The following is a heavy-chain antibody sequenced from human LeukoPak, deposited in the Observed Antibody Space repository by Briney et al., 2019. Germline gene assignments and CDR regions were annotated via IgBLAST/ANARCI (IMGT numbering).Heavy chain of an antibody. CDR1: GGSFRGYY. J-gene: IGHJ4*02. CDR3: ARVMGDY. Sequence: SETLSLTCAVYGGSFRGYYWSWIRQPPGKGLEWIGEINHSGSTNYNPSLKSRVTISVDKSKNQFALKLSSVTAADTAVYYCARVMGDYWGQGTLVTVSS. D-gene: IGHD3-10*01. CDR2: INHSGST. V-gene: IGHV4-34*01.